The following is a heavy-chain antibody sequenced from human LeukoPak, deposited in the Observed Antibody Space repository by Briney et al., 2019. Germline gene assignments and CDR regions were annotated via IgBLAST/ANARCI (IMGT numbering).Heavy chain of an antibody. J-gene: IGHJ4*02. CDR1: GYTFTSYG. CDR2: MSAYYSNT. V-gene: IGHV1-18*01. CDR3: ARGGHDSSGYYDVMDDY. Sequence: ASVKVSCKASGYTFTSYGISWVRQAPGQGLGWMGWMSAYYSNTNYAQKLQGRVTITTDTSTSTAYMELRSLRSDDTAVYYCARGGHDSSGYYDVMDDYWGQGTLVTVSS. D-gene: IGHD3-22*01.